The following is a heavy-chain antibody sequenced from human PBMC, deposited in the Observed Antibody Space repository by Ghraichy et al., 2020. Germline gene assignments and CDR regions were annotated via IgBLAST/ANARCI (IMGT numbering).Heavy chain of an antibody. CDR1: GGSFSGYY. D-gene: IGHD2-15*01. Sequence: SQTLSLTCAVYGGSFSGYYWSWIRQPPGKGLEWIGEINHVGSTNYNPSLKSRVTLSIDTSKNQFSLKLSSLTAADTAVYYCARRPFNIEVVVAPFDYWGQGTLVTVSS. CDR3: ARRPFNIEVVVAPFDY. V-gene: IGHV4-34*01. CDR2: INHVGST. J-gene: IGHJ4*02.